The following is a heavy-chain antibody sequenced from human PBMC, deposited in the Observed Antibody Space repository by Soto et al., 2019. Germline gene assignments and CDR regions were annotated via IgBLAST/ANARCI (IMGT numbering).Heavy chain of an antibody. CDR1: GFSVTNAW. V-gene: IGHV3-15*07. J-gene: IGHJ6*02. CDR2: VYTSAEGGAT. CDR3: TTGSVEGF. Sequence: EVQLVDSGGGLVKPGGSLRLSCAASGFSVTNAWMNWVCQAPGKGLEWVGRVYTSAEGGATNYAAPVKGRFTISRDDSKNTVYLQMNSLMTEDTAVYYCTTGSVEGFWGQGTTVTVSS. D-gene: IGHD2-15*01.